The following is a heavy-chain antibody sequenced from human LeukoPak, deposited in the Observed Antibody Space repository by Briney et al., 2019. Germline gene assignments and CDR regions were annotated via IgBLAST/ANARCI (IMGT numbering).Heavy chain of an antibody. CDR3: ARVPDYYDSSGYYSGAFDI. Sequence: ASVKVSCKASGYTFTSYGISWVRQAPGQGLEWMGWISAYNGNTNYAQKLQGRVTMTTDTSTSTAYMELRSLRSDDTAVYYCARVPDYYDSSGYYSGAFDIWGQGTMVTVSS. D-gene: IGHD3-22*01. CDR2: ISAYNGNT. J-gene: IGHJ3*02. CDR1: GYTFTSYG. V-gene: IGHV1-18*01.